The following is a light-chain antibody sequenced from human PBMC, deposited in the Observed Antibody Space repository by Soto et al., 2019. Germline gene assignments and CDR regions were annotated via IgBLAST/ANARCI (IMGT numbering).Light chain of an antibody. Sequence: QTVVTQEPSLTVSPGGTVTLTCASSTGAVTSGHYPSWFQHKPGQAPRALIYSTNNKHAWTPARFSGSLLGGKAALTLSGAQPEDEADYYCLLHYAGVWVFGGGTKLTVL. CDR3: LLHYAGVWV. CDR2: STN. V-gene: IGLV7-43*01. J-gene: IGLJ3*02. CDR1: TGAVTSGHY.